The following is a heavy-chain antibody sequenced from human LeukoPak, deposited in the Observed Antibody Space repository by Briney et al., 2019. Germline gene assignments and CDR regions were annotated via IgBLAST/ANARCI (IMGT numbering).Heavy chain of an antibody. CDR1: GGSISTYY. CDR2: TYNTGTT. V-gene: IGHV4-59*01. D-gene: IGHD2/OR15-2a*01. Sequence: PSETLSLTCSVSGGSISTYYWNWIPQPPGKGLEWIGYTYNTGTTNYHTSLKSRVTISVDTSKNQFSLNLRSVNAADTAVYYCARKSPAGYFNFDYWGQGTLVAVSS. CDR3: ARKSPAGYFNFDY. J-gene: IGHJ4*02.